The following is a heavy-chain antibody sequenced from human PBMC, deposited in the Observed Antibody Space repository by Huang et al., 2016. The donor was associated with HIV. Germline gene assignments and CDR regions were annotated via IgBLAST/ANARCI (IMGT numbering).Heavy chain of an antibody. V-gene: IGHV4-39*01. CDR3: AKLTCGGDCFRINWYFDL. D-gene: IGHD2-21*02. J-gene: IGHJ2*01. CDR2: IYSSGTT. Sequence: QLQLQESGPGLVKPSETLSLSCAVSGGSISTDSYYWGWLRQSPGKGLEWIGSIYSSGTTYYKSSLKGRLTISVDTSKNQMSLKLRSVTAADTALYYCAKLTCGGDCFRINWYFDLWGRGTLVTVSS. CDR1: GGSISTDSYY.